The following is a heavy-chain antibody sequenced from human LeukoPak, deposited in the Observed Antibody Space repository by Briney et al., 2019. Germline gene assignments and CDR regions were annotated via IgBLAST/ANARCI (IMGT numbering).Heavy chain of an antibody. CDR2: ITPNADRT. CDR1: GFTFGSYG. Sequence: GGSLRLSCAASGFTFGSYGMSWVRQAPGKGLEWVSFITPNADRTSYADSVEGRFTISRENPRNTLYMQMNSLRDEDTAVYYCAGGGDYWGQGTLVTVSS. CDR3: AGGGDY. V-gene: IGHV3-23*01. J-gene: IGHJ4*02.